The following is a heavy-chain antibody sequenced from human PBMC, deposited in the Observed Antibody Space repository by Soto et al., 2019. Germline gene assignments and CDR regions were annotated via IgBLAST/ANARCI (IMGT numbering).Heavy chain of an antibody. V-gene: IGHV1-18*01. CDR2: ISTYNGDT. CDR1: GYTFTRSG. D-gene: IGHD5-12*01. J-gene: IGHJ6*02. Sequence: QVQLVQSGAEVKKPGGSVKVSCKASGYTFTRSGISWVRQAPGQGLEWMGWISTYNGDTNYAQTFQDRVTMTTDTSTSTAYMELRSLRSDDTAVYYCAREGVAPYYYYGMDVWGQGTPVSVSS. CDR3: AREGVAPYYYYGMDV.